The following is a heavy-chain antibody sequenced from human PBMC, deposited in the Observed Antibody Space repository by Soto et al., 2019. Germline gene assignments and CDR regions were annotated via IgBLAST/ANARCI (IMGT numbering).Heavy chain of an antibody. CDR2: TYYRSKWYN. CDR3: ARVGRLRYYYDSSGYWSMDV. Sequence: SQTLSLTCAISGDSVSSNSAAWNWIRQSPSRGLEWLGRTYYRSKWYNDYAVSVKSRITINPDTSKNQFSLQLNSVTPEDTAVYYCARVGRLRYYYDSSGYWSMDVWGQGTTVTVS. D-gene: IGHD3-22*01. CDR1: GDSVSSNSAA. V-gene: IGHV6-1*01. J-gene: IGHJ6*02.